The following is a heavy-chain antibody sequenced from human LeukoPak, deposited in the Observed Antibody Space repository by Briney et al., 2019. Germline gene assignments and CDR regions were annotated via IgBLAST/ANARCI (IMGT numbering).Heavy chain of an antibody. V-gene: IGHV4-31*03. CDR3: ARGYFDLNWFDP. CDR2: IYYTGST. J-gene: IGHJ5*02. D-gene: IGHD1-26*01. CDR1: GGSIKGGVYY. Sequence: PSQTLSLTCTVSGGSIKGGVYYCSWIRHHPGNGLEWIGYIYYTGSTHYNASLKSRVTISVDTSKNQFSMKLSSVTAADTALYYCARGYFDLNWFDPWGQGTLVIVSS.